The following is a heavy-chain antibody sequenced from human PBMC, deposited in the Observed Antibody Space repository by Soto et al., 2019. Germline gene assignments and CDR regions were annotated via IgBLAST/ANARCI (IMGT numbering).Heavy chain of an antibody. V-gene: IGHV1-69*02. Sequence: ASVKVSCEASGGTFSSYTISWVRQGPGQGLEWMGRIIPILGIANYAQKIQGSVTITADQSTSTAYMELSSVRSEDKAVYYCAISVTYYYDSSGYKRFDPWGQATLVIGS. D-gene: IGHD3-22*01. CDR2: IIPILGIA. J-gene: IGHJ5*02. CDR1: GGTFSSYT. CDR3: AISVTYYYDSSGYKRFDP.